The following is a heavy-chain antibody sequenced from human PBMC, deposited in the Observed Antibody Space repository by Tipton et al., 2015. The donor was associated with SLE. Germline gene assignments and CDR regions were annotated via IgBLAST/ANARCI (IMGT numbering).Heavy chain of an antibody. CDR3: ASYDISYFQH. Sequence: VQLVQSGGEVKKPGASVKVSCKASGYNLTTYGIGWVRQAPGQGLEWMGWISAYNDNTNYAENFQGRVTMTTDTSTSTAYMELRSLRSDDTAVYYCASYDISYFQHWGQGTLVTVSS. D-gene: IGHD3-9*01. CDR2: ISAYNDNT. V-gene: IGHV1-18*04. CDR1: GYNLTTYG. J-gene: IGHJ1*01.